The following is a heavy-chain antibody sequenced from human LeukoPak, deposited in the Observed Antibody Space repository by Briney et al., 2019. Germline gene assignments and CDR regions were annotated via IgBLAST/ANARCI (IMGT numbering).Heavy chain of an antibody. Sequence: SETLSLTCTVSGGSISSYYWSWIRQPPGKGLEWIGYIYYSGSTNYNPSLKSRVTISVDTSKNQFSLKLSFVTAADTAVYYCARGRRITMVRGVSRLSNYFDYWGQGTLVTVSS. CDR2: IYYSGST. CDR1: GGSISSYY. D-gene: IGHD3-10*01. V-gene: IGHV4-59*12. CDR3: ARGRRITMVRGVSRLSNYFDY. J-gene: IGHJ4*02.